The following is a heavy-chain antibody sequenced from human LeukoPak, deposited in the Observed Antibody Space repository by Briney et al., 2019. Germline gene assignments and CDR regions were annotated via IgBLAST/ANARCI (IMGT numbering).Heavy chain of an antibody. J-gene: IGHJ6*03. Sequence: ASVKVSCKASGYTFTGYYMHWVRQAPGQGLEWMGWINPNSGGTNYAQKFQGRVTMTRDTSISTAYMELSRLRSDDTAVYYCARAAERGWSHYMDVWGKGTTVTVSS. CDR2: INPNSGGT. V-gene: IGHV1-2*02. CDR1: GYTFTGYY. CDR3: ARAAERGWSHYMDV. D-gene: IGHD6-19*01.